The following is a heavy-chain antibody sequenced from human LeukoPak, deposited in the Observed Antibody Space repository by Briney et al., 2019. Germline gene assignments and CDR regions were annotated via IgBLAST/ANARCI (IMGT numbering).Heavy chain of an antibody. V-gene: IGHV3-66*01. CDR3: ARVYVAPTRDRAFDI. Sequence: GGSLRLSCAASGFTVSSNYMSWVRQAPGKGLEWVSVTYSGGSTYYADSVKGRFTISRDNSKNTLYLQMNSLRAEDTAVCYCARVYVAPTRDRAFDIWGQGTMVTVSS. CDR2: TYSGGST. J-gene: IGHJ3*02. D-gene: IGHD3-16*01. CDR1: GFTVSSNY.